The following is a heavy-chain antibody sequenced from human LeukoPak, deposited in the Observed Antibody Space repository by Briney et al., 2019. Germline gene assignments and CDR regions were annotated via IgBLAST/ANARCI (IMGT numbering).Heavy chain of an antibody. CDR2: IIPIFGTA. CDR3: AGAARGYYFDY. D-gene: IGHD6-6*01. J-gene: IGHJ4*02. CDR1: GYTFSSYA. V-gene: IGHV1-69*05. Sequence: ASVKVSCKASGYTFSSYAISWVRQAPGQGLEWMGGIIPIFGTANYAQKFQGRVTITTDESTSTAYMELSSLRSEDTAVYYCAGAARGYYFDYWGQGTLVTVSS.